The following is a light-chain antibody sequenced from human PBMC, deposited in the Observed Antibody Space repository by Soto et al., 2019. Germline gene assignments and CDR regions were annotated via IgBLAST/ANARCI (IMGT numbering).Light chain of an antibody. V-gene: IGKV3-11*01. J-gene: IGKJ5*01. CDR2: DAY. CDR3: HQRHMWLIT. CDR1: QSFRGL. Sequence: VLTLSPVTLSLSPGEGATLSCRASQSFRGLLAWYQQKPGQAPRLLIYDAYNRATGIPPRFSGSGSGTDFTLTISSLEPEDSAVYYCHQRHMWLITFGHGTRLEIK.